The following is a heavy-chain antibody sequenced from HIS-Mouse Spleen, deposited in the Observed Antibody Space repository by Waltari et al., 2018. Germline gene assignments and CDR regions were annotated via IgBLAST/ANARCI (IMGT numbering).Heavy chain of an antibody. J-gene: IGHJ3*02. D-gene: IGHD3-3*01. Sequence: QVQLVQSGAEVKKPGASVKVSCKASGYTFTSYGISWVRQAPGQGLEWMGWSSAENGNTNYAQKRQGRVTMTPDTSTSTAYMELRSLRSDDTAVYYCARDRSDFWSGYDAFDIWGQGTMVTVSS. CDR3: ARDRSDFWSGYDAFDI. CDR2: SSAENGNT. CDR1: GYTFTSYG. V-gene: IGHV1-18*01.